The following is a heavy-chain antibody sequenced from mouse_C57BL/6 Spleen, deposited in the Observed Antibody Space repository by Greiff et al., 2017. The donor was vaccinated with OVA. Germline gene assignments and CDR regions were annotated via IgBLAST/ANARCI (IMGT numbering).Heavy chain of an antibody. V-gene: IGHV14-3*01. J-gene: IGHJ3*01. CDR1: GFNIKNTY. Sequence: EVQLQQSVAELVRPGASVKLSCTASGFNIKNTYMPWVQQRPEQGLEWIGRIDPANGNTKYAPTFQGKATITADTSSNTAYLQLSSLTSEDTAVYYCVPDYDAFAYWGQGTLVTVSA. CDR3: VPDYDAFAY. CDR2: IDPANGNT. D-gene: IGHD2-4*01.